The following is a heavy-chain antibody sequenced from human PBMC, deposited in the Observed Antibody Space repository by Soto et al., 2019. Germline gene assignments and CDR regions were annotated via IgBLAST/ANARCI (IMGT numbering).Heavy chain of an antibody. V-gene: IGHV3-33*01. J-gene: IGHJ5*02. CDR3: ARGILGYCTGGICYHNWFDP. CDR1: GFTFTSYS. D-gene: IGHD2-15*01. Sequence: QVQLVESGGGVVQPGRSLRLSCAASGFTFTSYSMHWVRQAPGNGLEWVAVIWYDGNDKYYADSVKGRFTISRDNSKNTLYLQMNSLRAEDTAVYYCARGILGYCTGGICYHNWFDPWGQGTLVTVSS. CDR2: IWYDGNDK.